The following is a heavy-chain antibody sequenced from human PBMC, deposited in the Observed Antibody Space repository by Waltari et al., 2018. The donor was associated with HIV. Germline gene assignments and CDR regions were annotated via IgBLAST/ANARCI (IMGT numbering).Heavy chain of an antibody. CDR1: GFTFSASA. CDR2: IRRRGNRYAT. V-gene: IGHV3-73*02. J-gene: IGHJ4*02. D-gene: IGHD3-16*01. Sequence: EVQLVESGGGLVQPGGSLRVSCAASGFTFSASAIHWVRQASGKGVEWVGRIRRRGNRYATAYGASVKGRFTVSRDDSKNTAYLQMNNLKTEDTAVYYCTRALAYWGQGTLVTVSP. CDR3: TRALAY.